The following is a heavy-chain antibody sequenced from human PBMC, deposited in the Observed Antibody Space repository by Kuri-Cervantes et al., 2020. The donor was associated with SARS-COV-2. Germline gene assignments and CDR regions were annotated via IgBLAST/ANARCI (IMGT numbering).Heavy chain of an antibody. CDR3: ARRRGGYCSSTSCPGYFDY. V-gene: IGHV4-39*01. CDR1: GGSISSSSYY. Sequence: GSLRLSCTVSGGSISSSSYYWGWIRQPPGKGPEWIGSIYYSGSTYYNPSLKSRVTISVDTSKNQFSLKLSSVTAADTAVYHCARRRGGYCSSTSCPGYFDYWGQGTLVTVSS. D-gene: IGHD2-2*01. J-gene: IGHJ4*02. CDR2: IYYSGST.